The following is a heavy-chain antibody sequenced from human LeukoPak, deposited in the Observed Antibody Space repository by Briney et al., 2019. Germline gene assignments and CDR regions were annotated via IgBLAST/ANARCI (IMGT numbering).Heavy chain of an antibody. V-gene: IGHV4-4*07. Sequence: SETLSLTCTVSGGSISSYYWSWIRQPAGKGLEWIGRIYTSGSTNYNPSLKSRVTISVGTSKNQFSLNLSSVTAADTAVYYCARDSPLHYFDYWGQGTLVTVSS. CDR2: IYTSGST. J-gene: IGHJ4*02. CDR3: ARDSPLHYFDY. CDR1: GGSISSYY.